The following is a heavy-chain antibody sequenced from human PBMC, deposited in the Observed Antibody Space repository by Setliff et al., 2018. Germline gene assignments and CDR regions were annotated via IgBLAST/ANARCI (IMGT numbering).Heavy chain of an antibody. CDR1: GGGGSFSAYY. V-gene: IGHV4-34*01. CDR3: ARALYAPVGPTDNWFDP. CDR2: ISPGGST. J-gene: IGHJ5*02. Sequence: PSETLSLTCGVSGGGGSFSAYYWSWIRQPPGKGLEWIGEISPGGSTIYNPSLRSRVTMSVDTAKNRFSLNLTSVTAADTALYYCARALYAPVGPTDNWFDPWGQGTLVTVSS. D-gene: IGHD1-26*01.